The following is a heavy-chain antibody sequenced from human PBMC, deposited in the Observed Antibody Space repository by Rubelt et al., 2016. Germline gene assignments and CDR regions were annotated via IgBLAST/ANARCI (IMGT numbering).Heavy chain of an antibody. D-gene: IGHD3-10*01. CDR1: GFIFRNFA. CDR2: IYSGGST. V-gene: IGHV3-66*02. Sequence: ESGGGLVQPGGSLRLSCAASGFIFRNFAMTWVRQAPGKGLEWVSVIYSGGSTYYADSVKGRFTISRDNSKNTLYLQMNSLRAEDTAVYYCARERVRGGDAFDIWGQGTMVTVSS. J-gene: IGHJ3*02. CDR3: ARERVRGGDAFDI.